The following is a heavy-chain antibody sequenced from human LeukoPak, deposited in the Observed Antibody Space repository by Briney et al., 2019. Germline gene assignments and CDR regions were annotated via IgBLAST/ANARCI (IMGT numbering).Heavy chain of an antibody. J-gene: IGHJ6*02. CDR2: IYPGDSDT. Sequence: GESLKISCKGSGYSFTSYWIGWVRQMPGKGLEWMGIIYPGDSDTRYSPSFQGQVTISADKSISTAYLQWSSLKASDTAMYYCARSNDCSSTSCWNYYYGMDVWGQGTTVTVSS. D-gene: IGHD2-2*01. CDR1: GYSFTSYW. CDR3: ARSNDCSSTSCWNYYYGMDV. V-gene: IGHV5-51*01.